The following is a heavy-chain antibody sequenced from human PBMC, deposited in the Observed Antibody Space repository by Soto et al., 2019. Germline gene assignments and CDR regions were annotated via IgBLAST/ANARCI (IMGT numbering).Heavy chain of an antibody. V-gene: IGHV1-69*01. CDR1: GGTFSSYA. J-gene: IGHJ6*02. D-gene: IGHD3-3*02. CDR2: IIPIFGTT. CDR3: ATKNPPNLSKINCYGMDI. Sequence: QVQLVQSGAEVKKPGSSVKVSCKASGGTFSSYAITWVRQAPGQGLEWMGGIIPIFGTTNYAQKFQGRVTITADESTSTAYMELSSLRSEDTAVYYCATKNPPNLSKINCYGMDIWGQGTTVTVSS.